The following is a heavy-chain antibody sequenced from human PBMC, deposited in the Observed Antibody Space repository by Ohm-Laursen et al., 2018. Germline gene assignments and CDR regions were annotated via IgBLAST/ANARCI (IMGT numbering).Heavy chain of an antibody. Sequence: QTLSLTCAISGDSVSANRVAWNWIRQSPSRGLEWLGRTYYRSKWYNDYPVSVRGRITITPDTSKNQFSLQLNSVTPEDTAVYYCARDVGTGTIFFDCWGQGTLVTVSS. CDR3: ARDVGTGTIFFDC. J-gene: IGHJ4*02. CDR1: GDSVSANRVA. CDR2: TYYRSKWYN. V-gene: IGHV6-1*01. D-gene: IGHD1-1*01.